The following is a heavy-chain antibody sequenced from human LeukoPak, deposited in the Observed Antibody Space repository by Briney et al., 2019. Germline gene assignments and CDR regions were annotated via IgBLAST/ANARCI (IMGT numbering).Heavy chain of an antibody. Sequence: ASVKVSCKASGYTFTSYGISWVRQAPGQGLEWMGWISAYNGNTNYAQKLQGRVTMTTDTSTSTAYMELRSLRSDDTAVYYCARVPFSSSWPNDAFDIWGQGTMVTVSS. J-gene: IGHJ3*02. CDR2: ISAYNGNT. V-gene: IGHV1-18*01. D-gene: IGHD6-13*01. CDR3: ARVPFSSSWPNDAFDI. CDR1: GYTFTSYG.